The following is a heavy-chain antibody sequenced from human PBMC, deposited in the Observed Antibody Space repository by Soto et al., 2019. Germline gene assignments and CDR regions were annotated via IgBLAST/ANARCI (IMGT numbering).Heavy chain of an antibody. V-gene: IGHV1-18*04. J-gene: IGHJ4*02. CDR1: GYSITSYC. CDR3: ARPSSGYPLGY. Sequence: GVPVKVCCKASGYSITSYCRCWVRQAPGQGLEWMGWISAYNGNTNYAQKLQGRVTMTRDTSTSTVYMELSSLRSEDTAVYYCARPSSGYPLGYWGKGTLVTVSS. CDR2: ISAYNGNT. D-gene: IGHD3-22*01.